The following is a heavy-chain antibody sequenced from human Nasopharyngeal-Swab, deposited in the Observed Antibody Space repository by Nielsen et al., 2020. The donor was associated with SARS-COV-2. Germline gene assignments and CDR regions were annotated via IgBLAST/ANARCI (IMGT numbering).Heavy chain of an antibody. J-gene: IGHJ5*02. Sequence: GESLKISCAASGFTFSSYAMSWCQAPGKGLEWVSYISSSGSTIYYADSVKGRFTISRDNAKNSLYMQMNSLRAEDTAVYYCVRDNSGWLNWFHPWGQGTLVTVSS. D-gene: IGHD6-19*01. CDR1: GFTFSSYA. CDR3: VRDNSGWLNWFHP. V-gene: IGHV3-48*04. CDR2: ISSSGSTI.